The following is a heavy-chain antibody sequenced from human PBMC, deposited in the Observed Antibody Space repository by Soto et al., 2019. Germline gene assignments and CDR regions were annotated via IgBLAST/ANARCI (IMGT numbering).Heavy chain of an antibody. Sequence: DVQLLESGGGLVQPGGSLRLSCAASGFSFSKYAMIWVRQAPGKGQEWVSGLTGSGGTIEYAASVKGRFTISRDNSKNTVYLQMNSLRAEDTAMYYCAKDAVYGDGLWLVADWGQGTLVTVS. CDR3: AKDAVYGDGLWLVAD. D-gene: IGHD2-21*02. J-gene: IGHJ4*02. V-gene: IGHV3-23*01. CDR1: GFSFSKYA. CDR2: LTGSGGTI.